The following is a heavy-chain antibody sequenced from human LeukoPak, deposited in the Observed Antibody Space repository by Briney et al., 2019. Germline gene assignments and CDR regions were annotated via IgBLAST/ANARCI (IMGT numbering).Heavy chain of an antibody. J-gene: IGHJ6*02. CDR3: AKYYYSNYYYYGMDV. Sequence: SVKVSCKASGGTFSSYAISWVRQAPEQGLECMGGIIPIFGTANYAQKFQGRVTITADESTSTAYMELSSLRSEDTAVYYCAKYYYSNYYYYGMDVWGQGTTVTVSS. D-gene: IGHD4-11*01. V-gene: IGHV1-69*13. CDR1: GGTFSSYA. CDR2: IIPIFGTA.